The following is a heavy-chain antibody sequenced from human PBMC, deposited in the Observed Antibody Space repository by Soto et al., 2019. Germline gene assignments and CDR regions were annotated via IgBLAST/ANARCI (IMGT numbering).Heavy chain of an antibody. V-gene: IGHV4-31*03. CDR2: IYYSGST. D-gene: IGHD1-1*01. Sequence: KTSETLSLTCTVSGGSISSGGYYWSWIRQHPGKGLEWIGYIYYSGSTYYNPSLKSRVTISVDTSKNQFSLKLSSVTAADTAVYYCARGLGGLERLDYWGQGTLVTVSS. CDR3: ARGLGGLERLDY. CDR1: GGSISSGGYY. J-gene: IGHJ4*02.